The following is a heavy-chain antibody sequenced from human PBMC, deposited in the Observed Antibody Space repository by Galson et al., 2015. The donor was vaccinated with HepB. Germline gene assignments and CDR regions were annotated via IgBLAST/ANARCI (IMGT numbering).Heavy chain of an antibody. V-gene: IGHV1-18*04. CDR3: GVYSYGAVGH. CDR2: ISAYNRKT. CDR1: GYTFSSYS. J-gene: IGHJ4*02. Sequence: SVKVSCKASGYTFSSYSITWVRQAPGQGLEWMGWISAYNRKTNYAQKLQGRVTMTTATSTSTAYMELRSLRSEDTAVYYCGVYSYGAVGHWGQGTLVTVSS. D-gene: IGHD5-18*01.